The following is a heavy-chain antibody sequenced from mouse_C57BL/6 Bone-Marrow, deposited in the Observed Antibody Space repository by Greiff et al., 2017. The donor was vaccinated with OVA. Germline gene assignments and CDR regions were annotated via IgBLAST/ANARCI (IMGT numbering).Heavy chain of an antibody. V-gene: IGHV1-82*01. CDR3: ARRRITTVVATRYFDV. Sequence: QVQLQQSGPELVKPGASVKISCKASGYAFSSSWMNWVKQRPGKGLEWIGRIYPGDGDTNYNGKFKGKATLTADESSSTAYMQLSSLTSEDSAVYFCARRRITTVVATRYFDVWGTGTTVTVSS. CDR1: GYAFSSSW. D-gene: IGHD1-1*01. J-gene: IGHJ1*03. CDR2: IYPGDGDT.